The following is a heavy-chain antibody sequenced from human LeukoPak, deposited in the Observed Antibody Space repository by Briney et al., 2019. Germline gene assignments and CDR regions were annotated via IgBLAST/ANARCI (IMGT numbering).Heavy chain of an antibody. V-gene: IGHV1-8*01. CDR1: GYTFTSYD. D-gene: IGHD3-9*01. J-gene: IGHJ4*02. Sequence: ASVKVSCKASGYTFTSYDINWVRQATGQGLEWMGWMNPNSGNTGYAQKFQGRVTMTRNTSLSTAYMELSSLRSEDTAVYYCARGLWHYDILTGHKDYWGQGTLVTVSS. CDR2: MNPNSGNT. CDR3: ARGLWHYDILTGHKDY.